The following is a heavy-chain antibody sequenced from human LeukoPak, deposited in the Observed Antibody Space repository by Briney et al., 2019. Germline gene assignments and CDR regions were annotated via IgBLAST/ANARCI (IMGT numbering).Heavy chain of an antibody. D-gene: IGHD1-26*01. CDR3: ARAGVGATMIDY. CDR1: GGSISSSNW. Sequence: SGTLXLTCAVSGGSISSSNWWLWVRRPPGKGLEWIGEIYHGGRTNYNPSLKSRVAISVDKSKIQFSLNLTSVTVADTAVYYCARAGVGATMIDYWGQGTLVTVSS. CDR2: IYHGGRT. V-gene: IGHV4-4*02. J-gene: IGHJ4*02.